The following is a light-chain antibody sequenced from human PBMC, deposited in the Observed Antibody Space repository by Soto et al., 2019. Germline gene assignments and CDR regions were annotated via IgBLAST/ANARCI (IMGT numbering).Light chain of an antibody. CDR2: AAS. J-gene: IGKJ1*01. CDR1: QGISTY. Sequence: DIQMTQSPSSLSASVGDRVTITCRASQGISTYLNWYLQKPGKAPKLLIYAASSLQSGVPSRFSGSGSGTEFTLTISSLQPDDFATYYCQQHNSYSLTFGQGTKVDNK. V-gene: IGKV1-17*01. CDR3: QQHNSYSLT.